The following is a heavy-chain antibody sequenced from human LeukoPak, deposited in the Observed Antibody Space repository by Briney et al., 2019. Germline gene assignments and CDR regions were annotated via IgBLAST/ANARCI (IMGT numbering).Heavy chain of an antibody. D-gene: IGHD3-10*01. CDR1: GYSVSSGYY. CDR3: AREVPGGSGSFHLDY. Sequence: SETLSLTCTVSGYSVSSGYYWGWIRQPPGKGLEWIASIYHSGDTYYNPSLRSRVTISLDTSKNQLSLKLSSVTAADTAVYYCAREVPGGSGSFHLDYWGQGALVTVSS. V-gene: IGHV4-38-2*02. J-gene: IGHJ4*02. CDR2: IYHSGDT.